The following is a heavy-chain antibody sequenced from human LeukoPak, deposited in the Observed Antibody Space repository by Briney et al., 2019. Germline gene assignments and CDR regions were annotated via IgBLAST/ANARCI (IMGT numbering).Heavy chain of an antibody. CDR1: GFTLSSYA. J-gene: IGHJ4*02. CDR3: AKYSAYYYDSSGYYPWWY. Sequence: GGSMRLSCAASGFTLSSYAMHWVRQAPGKGLEYVSAISGNGVNTYDADSVKGRFIISRDISKNTLYLQMNSLRAEDTAVYYCAKYSAYYYDSSGYYPWWYWGQGTLVTVSS. V-gene: IGHV3-64*02. D-gene: IGHD3-22*01. CDR2: ISGNGVNT.